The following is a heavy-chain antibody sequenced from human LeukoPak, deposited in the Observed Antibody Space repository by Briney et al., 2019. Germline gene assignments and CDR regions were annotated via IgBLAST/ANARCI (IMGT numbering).Heavy chain of an antibody. CDR3: ASNSYGYFYWFDP. J-gene: IGHJ5*02. D-gene: IGHD5-18*01. CDR2: IIPIFGTA. Sequence: ASVKVSRKASGGTFSSYAISWVRQAPGQGLEWMGGIIPIFGTANYAQKFQGRVTITADKSTSTAYMELSSLRSEDTAVYYCASNSYGYFYWFDPWGQGTLVTVSS. CDR1: GGTFSSYA. V-gene: IGHV1-69*06.